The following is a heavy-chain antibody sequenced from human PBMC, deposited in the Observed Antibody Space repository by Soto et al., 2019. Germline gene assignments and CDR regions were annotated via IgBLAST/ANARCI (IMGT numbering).Heavy chain of an antibody. CDR1: GGSISSGGTGSY. Sequence: QVQLQESGPGLVKPSQTLSLTCTVSGGSISSGGTGSYWTWIRQLPGKGLEWIGYIYYTGNTYYQPSLKSRPTISIDPSENQFSLKLTSVTAADTAVYFCASGHDAYKVRYWGQGTLVTVSS. CDR3: ASGHDAYKVRY. J-gene: IGHJ4*02. CDR2: IYYTGNT. V-gene: IGHV4-31*03. D-gene: IGHD1-1*01.